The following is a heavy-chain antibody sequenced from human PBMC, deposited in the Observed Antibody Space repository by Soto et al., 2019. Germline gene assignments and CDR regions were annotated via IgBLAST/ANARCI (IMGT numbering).Heavy chain of an antibody. CDR3: ARVRAIHGMGVYSQGSAP. J-gene: IGHJ5*02. D-gene: IGHD3-10*01. V-gene: IGHV4-31*03. CDR2: IYYSGST. CDR1: GGSISSGGYY. Sequence: PSETLCLTCTVSGGSISSGGYYWSWIRQHPGKGLEWIGYIYYSGSTYYNPSLKSRVTISVDTSKNQFSLKLSSVTAADTAGYYCARVRAIHGMGVYSQGSAPGGKGTWDPVS.